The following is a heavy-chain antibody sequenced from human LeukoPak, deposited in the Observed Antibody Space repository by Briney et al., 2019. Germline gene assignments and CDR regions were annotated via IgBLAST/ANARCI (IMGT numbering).Heavy chain of an antibody. V-gene: IGHV4-34*01. J-gene: IGHJ4*02. CDR1: GGSFSGYD. Sequence: PSETLSLTCALYGGSFSGYDWSGIRQPPGKGLEWIGEINHSGSTNYNPSLKSRVTISVDTSKNQFSLKLSSVTPADTAVYYCARGGVIVGATIHTDFDICCQGTLVTVSS. CDR2: INHSGST. D-gene: IGHD1-26*01. CDR3: ARGGVIVGATIHTDFDI.